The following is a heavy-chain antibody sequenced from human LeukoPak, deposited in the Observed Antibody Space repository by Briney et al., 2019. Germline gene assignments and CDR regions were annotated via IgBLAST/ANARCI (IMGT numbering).Heavy chain of an antibody. V-gene: IGHV3-21*01. CDR1: GFTFSSYS. CDR3: ARGYSSGWYSNDAFDI. J-gene: IGHJ3*02. Sequence: GGSLRLSSAASGFTFSSYSMNWVRQAPGKGLEWVSSISSSSSYIYYADSVKGRFTISRDNAKNSLYLQMNSLRAEDTAVYYCARGYSSGWYSNDAFDIWGQGTMVTVSS. CDR2: ISSSSSYI. D-gene: IGHD6-19*01.